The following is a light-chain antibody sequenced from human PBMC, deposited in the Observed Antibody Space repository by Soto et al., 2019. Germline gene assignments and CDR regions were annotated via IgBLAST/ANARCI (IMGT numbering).Light chain of an antibody. CDR3: QQRSNWPMYT. CDR2: DAS. Sequence: EIVLTQSPVTLSLSPGERATLSCRASQSVSNYLAWYQQKPGQAPRLLIYDASNRATGIPARFSGSGSGTDFTLTISSLEPEDFAVYYCQQRSNWPMYTFGQGTKLAIK. J-gene: IGKJ2*01. V-gene: IGKV3-11*01. CDR1: QSVSNY.